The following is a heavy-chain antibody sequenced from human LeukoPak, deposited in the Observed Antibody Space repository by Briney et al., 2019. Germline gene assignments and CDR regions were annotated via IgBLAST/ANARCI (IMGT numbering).Heavy chain of an antibody. CDR2: INHSGST. J-gene: IGHJ5*02. V-gene: IGHV4-34*01. CDR3: ARGGGQQLVPCWFDP. CDR1: GGSFSGYY. D-gene: IGHD6-13*01. Sequence: SETLSLTCAVYGGSFSGYYWSWIRQPPGKGLEWIGEINHSGSTNYNPSLKSRVTISVDTSKNQFSLKLSSVTAADTAVYYCARGGGQQLVPCWFDPWGQGTLVTVSS.